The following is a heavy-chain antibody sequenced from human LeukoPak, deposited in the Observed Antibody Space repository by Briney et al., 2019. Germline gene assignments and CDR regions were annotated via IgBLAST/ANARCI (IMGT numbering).Heavy chain of an antibody. CDR2: INPNSDDT. J-gene: IGHJ4*02. Sequence: ASVKVSCKASGYTFIHHYIHWVRQAPGQGLEWMGWINPNSDDTNYAQKFQGRVTMTRDTSISTVYMELIRLRSDDTAVYYCVRIYRGPDYWGQGTLVTVSS. V-gene: IGHV1-2*02. CDR1: GYTFIHHY. D-gene: IGHD3-10*01. CDR3: VRIYRGPDY.